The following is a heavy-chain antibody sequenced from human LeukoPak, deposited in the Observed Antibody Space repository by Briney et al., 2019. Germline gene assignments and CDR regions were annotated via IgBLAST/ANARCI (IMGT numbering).Heavy chain of an antibody. J-gene: IGHJ6*02. CDR3: AREGRAAARSVGYYYYGMDV. D-gene: IGHD6-13*01. CDR1: GYTFTSYY. V-gene: IGHV1-18*04. Sequence: ASVKVSCKASGYTFTSYYMHWVRQAPGQGLEWMGWISAYNGNTNYAQKLQGRVTMTTDTTTSTAYMELRSLRSDDTAVYYCAREGRAAARSVGYYYYGMDVWGQGTTVTVSS. CDR2: ISAYNGNT.